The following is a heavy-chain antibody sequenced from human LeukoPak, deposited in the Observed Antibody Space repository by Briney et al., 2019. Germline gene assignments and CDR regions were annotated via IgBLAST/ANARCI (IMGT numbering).Heavy chain of an antibody. CDR1: GFTFSTYW. CDR3: ARELYDSSGYRPLDV. D-gene: IGHD3-22*01. V-gene: IGHV3-7*01. J-gene: IGHJ6*04. Sequence: PGGSLRLSCAASGFTFSTYWMSWVRQAPGKGLEWVANIKQDGSEKYYVDSVKSRFTISRDNAKNSLYLQMNSLRADDTAVYYCARELYDSSGYRPLDVWGKGTTVTVSS. CDR2: IKQDGSEK.